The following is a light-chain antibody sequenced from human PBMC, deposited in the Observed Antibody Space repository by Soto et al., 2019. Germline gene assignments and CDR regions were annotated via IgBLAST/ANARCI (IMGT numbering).Light chain of an antibody. J-gene: IGKJ1*01. V-gene: IGKV3-15*01. CDR2: GAS. CDR1: QSVRTY. CDR3: QQYDDWPQT. Sequence: EIVRTQSPATLSVSPGERATLSCGASQSVRTYLAWYQQKPGQAPRLLIHGASTRAPGIPARFSGSGSGPDFTLTISSLQSEDFAVYYCQQYDDWPQTFGQGTKVDIK.